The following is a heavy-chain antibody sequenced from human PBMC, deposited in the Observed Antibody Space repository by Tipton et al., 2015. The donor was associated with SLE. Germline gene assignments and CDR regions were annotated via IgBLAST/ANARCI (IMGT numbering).Heavy chain of an antibody. CDR3: ARDPTTVANRPNWYFDL. D-gene: IGHD4-17*01. J-gene: IGHJ2*01. V-gene: IGHV3-30*14. Sequence: SLRLSCAASGFTFSSYAMHWVRQAPGKGLEWVAVISYDGSNKYYADSVKGRFTISRDNSKNTLYLQMNSLRAEDTAVYYCARDPTTVANRPNWYFDLWGRGSLATVSS. CDR2: ISYDGSNK. CDR1: GFTFSSYA.